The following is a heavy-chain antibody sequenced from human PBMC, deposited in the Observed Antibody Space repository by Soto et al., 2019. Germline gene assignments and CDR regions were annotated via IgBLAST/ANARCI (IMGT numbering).Heavy chain of an antibody. Sequence: GSLRLSCAASGFTFSSYSMNWVRQAPGKGLEWVSYISSSSSTIYYADSVKGRFTISRDNAKNSLYLQMNSLRDEDTAVYYCARDNGYSYGYFDFDYWGQGTLVTVSS. D-gene: IGHD5-18*01. CDR1: GFTFSSYS. CDR2: ISSSSSTI. J-gene: IGHJ4*02. V-gene: IGHV3-48*02. CDR3: ARDNGYSYGYFDFDY.